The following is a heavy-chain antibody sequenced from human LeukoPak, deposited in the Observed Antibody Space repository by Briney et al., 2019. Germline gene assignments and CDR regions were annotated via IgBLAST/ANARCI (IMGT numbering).Heavy chain of an antibody. V-gene: IGHV4-4*07. CDR1: GGSISSYY. D-gene: IGHD3-3*01. CDR3: ARETQRHYDFWSGYYNGGYYYYMDV. CDR2: IYTSGST. J-gene: IGHJ6*03. Sequence: SETLSLTCTVSGGSISSYYWSWIRQPAGKGLEWIGRIYTSGSTNCNPSLKSRVTMSVDTSKNQFSLKLSSVTAADTAVYYCARETQRHYDFWSGYYNGGYYYYMDVWGKGTTVTVSS.